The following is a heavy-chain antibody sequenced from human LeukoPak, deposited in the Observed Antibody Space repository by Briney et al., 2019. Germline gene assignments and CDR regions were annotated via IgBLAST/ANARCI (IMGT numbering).Heavy chain of an antibody. J-gene: IGHJ4*02. CDR2: IYYSGST. D-gene: IGHD3-3*01. CDR3: ARDSGTIFGVVGYFDY. CDR1: GGSISSYY. V-gene: IGHV4-59*01. Sequence: SETLSLTCTVSGGSISSYYWSWIRQPLGKGLEWIGYIYYSGSTNYNPSLKSRVTISVDTSKNQFSLKLSSVTAADTAVYYCARDSGTIFGVVGYFDYWGQGTLVTVSS.